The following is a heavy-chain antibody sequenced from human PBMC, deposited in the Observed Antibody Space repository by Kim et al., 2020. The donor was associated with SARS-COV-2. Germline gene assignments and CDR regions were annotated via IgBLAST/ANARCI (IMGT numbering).Heavy chain of an antibody. D-gene: IGHD3-22*01. CDR1: GFTFSRYT. CDR3: ASTLNYDSSGYFY. CDR2: ISSSSSTI. V-gene: IGHV3-48*04. Sequence: GGSLRLSCAASGFTFSRYTINWVRQAPGKGLEWVSYISSSSSTIYYADSVKGRFTISRDNAKNSLFLQMNSLRAEDTAVYYCASTLNYDSSGYFYWGQGTLVTVSS. J-gene: IGHJ4*02.